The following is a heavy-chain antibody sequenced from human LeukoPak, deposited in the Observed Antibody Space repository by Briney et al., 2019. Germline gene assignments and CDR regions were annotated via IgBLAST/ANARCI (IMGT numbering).Heavy chain of an antibody. V-gene: IGHV4-59*01. Sequence: SETLSLTCTVSGGSINSYYWSWIRQPPGKGLEWIGYIYYSGSTNYNPSLKSRVTISVDTSKNQFSLKLSSVTAADTAVYYCARGDSSSWHRGYFDYWGQGTLVTVSS. CDR1: GGSINSYY. CDR3: ARGDSSSWHRGYFDY. D-gene: IGHD6-13*01. J-gene: IGHJ4*02. CDR2: IYYSGST.